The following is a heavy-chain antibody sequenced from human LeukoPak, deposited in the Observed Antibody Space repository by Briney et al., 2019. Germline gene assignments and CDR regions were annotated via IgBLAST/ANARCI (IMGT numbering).Heavy chain of an antibody. CDR1: GFTFSSYS. CDR3: ARAYGFWSGYYNYGMDV. CDR2: ISSSSSYI. J-gene: IGHJ6*02. D-gene: IGHD3-3*01. V-gene: IGHV3-21*01. Sequence: GGSLRLSCAASGFTFSSYSMNWVRQAPGKGLEWVSSISSSSSYIYYADSVKGRFTISRDNAKNSLYLQMNSLRAEDTAVYYCARAYGFWSGYYNYGMDVWGQGTTVTVSS.